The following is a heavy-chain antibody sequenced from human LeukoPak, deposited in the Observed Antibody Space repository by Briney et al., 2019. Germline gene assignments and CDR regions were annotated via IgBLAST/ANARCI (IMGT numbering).Heavy chain of an antibody. J-gene: IGHJ4*02. Sequence: PGGSLRLSRAASGFTFSSYGMHWVRQAPGKGLEWVSYISSSGSTIYYADSVKGRFTISRDNAKNSLYLQMNSLRAEDTAVYYCARRAMTERGHSYGLDYWGQGTLVTVSS. CDR2: ISSSGSTI. V-gene: IGHV3-48*04. D-gene: IGHD5-18*01. CDR3: ARRAMTERGHSYGLDY. CDR1: GFTFSSYG.